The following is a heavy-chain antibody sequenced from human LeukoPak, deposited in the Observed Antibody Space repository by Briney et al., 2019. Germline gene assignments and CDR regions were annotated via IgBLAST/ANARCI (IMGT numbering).Heavy chain of an antibody. CDR3: ARLQPSRYFDWLLFDY. Sequence: SETLSLTCTVSGGSLTNYFWSWIRQPPGKGLEWIGYIYYSGSTNYNPSLKSRVTISVDTSKNQSFLKLSSVTAADTAVYYCARLQPSRYFDWLLFDYWGQGTLVTVSS. CDR1: GGSLTNYF. D-gene: IGHD3-9*01. V-gene: IGHV4-59*01. CDR2: IYYSGST. J-gene: IGHJ4*02.